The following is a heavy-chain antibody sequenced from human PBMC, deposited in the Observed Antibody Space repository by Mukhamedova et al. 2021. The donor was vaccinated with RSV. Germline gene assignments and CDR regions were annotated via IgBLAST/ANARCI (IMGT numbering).Heavy chain of an antibody. D-gene: IGHD1-26*01. V-gene: IGHV3-13*01. J-gene: IGHJ4*02. Sequence: MHWVRQATGKGLEWVSAIGTAGDTYYPGSVKGRFTISRENAKNSLYLQMNSLRAGDTAAYYCARGSSGSYDYWGQGTLVTVSS. CDR3: ARGSSGSYDY. CDR2: IGTAGDT.